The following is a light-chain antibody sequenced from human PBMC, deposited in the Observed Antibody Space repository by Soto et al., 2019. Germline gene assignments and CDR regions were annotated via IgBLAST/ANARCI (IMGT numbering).Light chain of an antibody. Sequence: QSVLTQPPSVSGAPGQRVTISCTGSSSNIGAGYDVHWYQQLPGTAPKLLIYANINRPAGVPDRFSGSKSGTSASLAITGLQAGDEADYYCQSYDSSPSGYVFGTGTKVT. CDR3: QSYDSSPSGYV. V-gene: IGLV1-40*01. CDR2: ANI. J-gene: IGLJ1*01. CDR1: SSNIGAGYD.